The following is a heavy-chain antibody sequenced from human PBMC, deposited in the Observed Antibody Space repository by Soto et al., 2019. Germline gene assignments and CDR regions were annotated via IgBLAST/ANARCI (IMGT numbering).Heavy chain of an antibody. D-gene: IGHD3-3*01. V-gene: IGHV4-59*01. Sequence: PSATLSLTCTVSGGSISSYYWSWIRQPPGKGLWWIGYIYYSGSTNYNASLKSRVTISVDTSKNQFSLKLSSVTAADTAVYYCARGPRIRFLEWRPRVHPPDYWGQGTLVIVSS. CDR1: GGSISSYY. CDR3: ARGPRIRFLEWRPRVHPPDY. J-gene: IGHJ4*02. CDR2: IYYSGST.